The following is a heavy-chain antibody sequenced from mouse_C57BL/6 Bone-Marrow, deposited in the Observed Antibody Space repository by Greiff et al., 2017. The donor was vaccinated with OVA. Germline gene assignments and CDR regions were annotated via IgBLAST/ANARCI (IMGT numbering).Heavy chain of an antibody. CDR2: IDPSDSET. V-gene: IGHV1-52*01. J-gene: IGHJ1*03. Sequence: QVQLQQPGAELVRPGSSVKLSCKASGYTFTSYWMHWVKQRPIQGLEWIGNIDPSDSETHYNQKFKDKATLTVDKSSSTAYMQLSSLTSEDSAVYYCAREANWDPYWYFDVWGTGTTVTVSS. CDR1: GYTFTSYW. D-gene: IGHD4-1*01. CDR3: AREANWDPYWYFDV.